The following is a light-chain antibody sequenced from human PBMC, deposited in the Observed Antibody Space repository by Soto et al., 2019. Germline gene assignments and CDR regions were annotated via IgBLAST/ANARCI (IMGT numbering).Light chain of an antibody. CDR3: QQYGSSPRT. CDR2: GAS. V-gene: IGKV3-20*01. CDR1: QSVSSSY. J-gene: IGKJ2*01. Sequence: EIVLTQSPGTLSLSPGERATLSCRASQSVSSSYLAWYQQKPGQAPRLLIYGASSRAPGIPDRFSGSGSGTDFTLTISRLEPEDFAVYYCQQYGSSPRTFGQGTKLAIK.